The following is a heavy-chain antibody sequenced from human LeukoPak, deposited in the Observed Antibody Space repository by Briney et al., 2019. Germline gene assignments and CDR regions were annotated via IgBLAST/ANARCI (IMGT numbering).Heavy chain of an antibody. V-gene: IGHV1-8*01. CDR1: GYTFTSYD. J-gene: IGHJ4*02. Sequence: GASVTVSCKASGYTFTSYDINWVRQATGQGLEWMGWMNPNSGNTGYAQKFQGRVTMTGNTSISTAYMELSSLRSEDTAVYYCARGPPIELSGPYYFDYWGQGTLVTVSS. CDR2: MNPNSGNT. D-gene: IGHD1-1*01. CDR3: ARGPPIELSGPYYFDY.